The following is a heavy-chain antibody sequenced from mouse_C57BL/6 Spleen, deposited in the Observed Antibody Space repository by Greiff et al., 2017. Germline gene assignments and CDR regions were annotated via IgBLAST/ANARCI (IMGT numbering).Heavy chain of an antibody. Sequence: EVKVVESGGGLVQPGGSLSLSCAASGFTFTDYYMSWVRQPPGKALEWLGFIRNKANGYTTEYSASVKGRFTISRDNSQSILYLQMNALRAEDSATYYCARETAQATFAMDYWGQGTSVTVSS. V-gene: IGHV7-3*01. CDR2: IRNKANGYTT. D-gene: IGHD3-2*02. J-gene: IGHJ4*01. CDR1: GFTFTDYY. CDR3: ARETAQATFAMDY.